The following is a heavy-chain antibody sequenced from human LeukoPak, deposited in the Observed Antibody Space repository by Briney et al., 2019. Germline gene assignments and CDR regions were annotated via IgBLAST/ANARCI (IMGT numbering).Heavy chain of an antibody. V-gene: IGHV4-39*01. CDR3: ARRHSGSYYGKLWFDP. J-gene: IGHJ5*02. Sequence: SETLSLTCTVSGGSISSISYNWGWLRQPPGKPLEWIGSVYYSGGTYYNPSLKSRITISVDTSKNPFSLILNSVTAADTAVYFCARRHSGSYYGKLWFDPWGQGTLVTVSS. CDR1: GGSISSISYN. CDR2: VYYSGGT. D-gene: IGHD1-26*01.